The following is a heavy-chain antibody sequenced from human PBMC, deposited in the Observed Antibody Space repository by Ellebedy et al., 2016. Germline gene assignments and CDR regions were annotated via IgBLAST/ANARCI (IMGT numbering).Heavy chain of an antibody. CDR1: GGSISSYY. CDR3: ARQAYCSGGSCYWFDP. J-gene: IGHJ5*02. Sequence: GSLRLXXTVSGGSISSYYWSWIRQPQGKGLEWIGYIYYSGSTNYNPSLKSRVTISVATSKNQFSLKLSSVTAADTAVYYCARQAYCSGGSCYWFDPWGQGTLVTVSS. D-gene: IGHD2-15*01. V-gene: IGHV4-59*08. CDR2: IYYSGST.